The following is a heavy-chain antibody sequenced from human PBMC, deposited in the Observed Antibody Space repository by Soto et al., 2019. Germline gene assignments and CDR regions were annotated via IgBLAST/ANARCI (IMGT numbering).Heavy chain of an antibody. V-gene: IGHV3-11*06. D-gene: IGHD5-12*01. CDR3: ARDRGGYDRLYYYHGMDV. Sequence: SLRLSCAASGFTFSEYYMSWIRQAPGKGLEYISYISSSSGSTNYADSVKGRFTISRDNAKNSLYLQMSSLRAEDTAVYYCARDRGGYDRLYYYHGMDVWGQGTTVTSP. CDR2: ISSSSGST. J-gene: IGHJ6*02. CDR1: GFTFSEYY.